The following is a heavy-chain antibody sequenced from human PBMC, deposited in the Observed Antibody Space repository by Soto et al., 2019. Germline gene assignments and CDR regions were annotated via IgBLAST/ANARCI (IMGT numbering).Heavy chain of an antibody. CDR2: INHSGST. D-gene: IGHD3-3*01. J-gene: IGHJ4*02. Sequence: SETLSLTCAVYGGSFSGYYWSWIRQPPGKGLEWIGEINHSGSTDYNPSLKSRVTISVDTSKNQFSLKLSSVTAADTAVYYCARVREEWRVLDYWGQGTLVTVSS. CDR3: ARVREEWRVLDY. CDR1: GGSFSGYY. V-gene: IGHV4-34*01.